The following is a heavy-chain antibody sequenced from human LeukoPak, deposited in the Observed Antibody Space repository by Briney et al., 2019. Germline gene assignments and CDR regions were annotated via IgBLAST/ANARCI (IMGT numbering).Heavy chain of an antibody. Sequence: GRSLRLSCAASGFTFDDYAMHWVRQAPGKGLEWVAFIRSDGTDKYYGDSVKGRFTISRDNNKSALFLDMSNLRVEDTAVYFCAKGGRDLDSWGHGTLVTVSS. V-gene: IGHV3-30*02. CDR2: IRSDGTDK. CDR3: AKGGRDLDS. J-gene: IGHJ5*01. CDR1: GFTFDDYA.